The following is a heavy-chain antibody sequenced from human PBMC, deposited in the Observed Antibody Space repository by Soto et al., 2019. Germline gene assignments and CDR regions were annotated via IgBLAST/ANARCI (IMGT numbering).Heavy chain of an antibody. CDR1: GASISGYY. J-gene: IGHJ5*02. V-gene: IGHV4-4*07. CDR2: IYATGTT. Sequence: QVQLQESGPGLVKPSETLSLTCTVSGASISGYYWSWIRKSAGKGLEWIGRIYATGTTDYNPSLKRRVMMSVDTSKKQFSLKWRSVTAADTAVYYCVRDGTKTLRDWFDPWGQGMSVTVAS. D-gene: IGHD1-1*01. CDR3: VRDGTKTLRDWFDP.